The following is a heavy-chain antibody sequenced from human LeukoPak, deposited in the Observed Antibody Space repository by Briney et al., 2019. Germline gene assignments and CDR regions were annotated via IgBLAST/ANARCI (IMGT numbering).Heavy chain of an antibody. J-gene: IGHJ4*02. CDR3: ATVSEY. CDR1: GGSISSYY. CDR2: INHDGTGT. V-gene: IGHV3-74*01. Sequence: ETLSLTCTVSGGSISSYYWSWIRQPPGKGLVWVSGINHDGTGTYYADSVKGRFTISRDKAKNTVYLQMNGLRAEDTTVYYCATVSEYWGQGTLVTVSS.